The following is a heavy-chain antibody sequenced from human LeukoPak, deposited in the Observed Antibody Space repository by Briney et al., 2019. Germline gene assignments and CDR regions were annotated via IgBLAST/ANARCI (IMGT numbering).Heavy chain of an antibody. V-gene: IGHV3-21*01. CDR1: GFTFGSYD. CDR2: ISSTSNYI. Sequence: PGGSLRLSCAASGFTFGSYDMNWVRQAPGKGLEWVSSISSTSNYINYADSVKGRFTISRDNAKNSLFLQMNSLRVEDTAVYYCARTVFGAYNWFDPWGQGALVTVSS. CDR3: ARTVFGAYNWFDP. J-gene: IGHJ5*02. D-gene: IGHD3-3*01.